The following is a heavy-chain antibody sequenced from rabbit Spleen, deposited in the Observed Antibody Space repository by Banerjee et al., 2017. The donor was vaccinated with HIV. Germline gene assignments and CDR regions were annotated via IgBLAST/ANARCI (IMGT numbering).Heavy chain of an antibody. Sequence: QSLEESGGDLVKPGASLTLTCTASGFTLSGYYICWVRQAPGKGLEWIACIVNGDGSTYYASWAKGRFTISKTSSTTVDLKMTSLTAEDTATYFCARGAWSTDCMNLWGPGTLVTVS. CDR2: IVNGDGST. CDR1: GFTLSGYY. D-gene: IGHD7-1*01. CDR3: ARGAWSTDCMNL. V-gene: IGHV1S40*01. J-gene: IGHJ4*01.